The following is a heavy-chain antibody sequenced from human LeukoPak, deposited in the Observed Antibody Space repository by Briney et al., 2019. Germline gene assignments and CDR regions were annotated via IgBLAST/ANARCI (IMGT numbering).Heavy chain of an antibody. V-gene: IGHV3-21*03. CDR2: ISSSSSYI. CDR1: GFTFSSYS. CDR3: SRDRPDYGAQPYYYYYGMDV. D-gene: IGHD3-16*01. Sequence: GGSLRLSCAASGFTFSSYSMNWVRQAPGKGLEWVSSISSSSSYIYYADSVKGRFTISRDNAKNSLYLQMNSLKTEDTAVYYCSRDRPDYGAQPYYYYYGMDVWGQGTTVTVSS. J-gene: IGHJ6*02.